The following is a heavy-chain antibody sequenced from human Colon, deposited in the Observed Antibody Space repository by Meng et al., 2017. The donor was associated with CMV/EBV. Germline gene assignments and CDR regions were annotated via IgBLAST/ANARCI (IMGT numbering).Heavy chain of an antibody. CDR3: ARALYDSLTGYSRYFDL. Sequence: FSFNIYSMFGVLQAPGKGLEWVSCISGSSEYIFYADSLKGRSAISRANAENSLFLHMSSLRAEDTAVYYCARALYDSLTGYSRYFDLWGRGTLVTVSS. CDR1: FSFNIYS. V-gene: IGHV3-21*06. CDR2: ISGSSEYI. J-gene: IGHJ2*01. D-gene: IGHD3-9*01.